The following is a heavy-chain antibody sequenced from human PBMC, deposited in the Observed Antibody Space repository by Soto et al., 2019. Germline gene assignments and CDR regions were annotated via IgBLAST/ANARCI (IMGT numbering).Heavy chain of an antibody. CDR1: GYTFTGYY. Sequence: QVQLVQSGAEVKKPGASVKVSCKASGYTFTGYYMHWVRQAPGQGLEWMGWINPNSGGTNYAQKFQGWVTMTRDTSISTAYMELSRLRSDDTAVYYCASAVYGDYDYYHYGMDVWGQGATVTVSS. J-gene: IGHJ6*02. D-gene: IGHD4-17*01. CDR2: INPNSGGT. CDR3: ASAVYGDYDYYHYGMDV. V-gene: IGHV1-2*04.